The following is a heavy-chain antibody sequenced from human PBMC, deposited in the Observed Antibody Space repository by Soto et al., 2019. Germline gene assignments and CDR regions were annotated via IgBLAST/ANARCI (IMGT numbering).Heavy chain of an antibody. D-gene: IGHD3-22*01. CDR1: GGSISSYY. Sequence: SETLSLTCTVSGGSISSYYWSWIRQPPGKGLEWIGYIYYSGSTNYNPSLKSRVTISVDTSKNQFSLKLSSVTAADTAVYYCARVGRDYYDSSGYYYEEYYFDYWGQGTLVTVSS. CDR3: ARVGRDYYDSSGYYYEEYYFDY. V-gene: IGHV4-59*01. CDR2: IYYSGST. J-gene: IGHJ4*02.